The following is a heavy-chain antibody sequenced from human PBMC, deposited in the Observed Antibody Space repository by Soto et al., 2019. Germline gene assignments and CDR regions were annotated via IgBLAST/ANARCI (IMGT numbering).Heavy chain of an antibody. CDR1: GFTFSSYS. CDR3: ARDSGNGDLSDY. V-gene: IGHV3-48*04. Sequence: GGSLRLSCAASGFTFSSYSMNWVRQAPGMGLEWVSYISSSSSTIYYAGSVKGRFTIYRDNAKNSLYLQMNSLRAEDTAVYYGARDSGNGDLSDYWGQGTLVTVSS. D-gene: IGHD7-27*01. CDR2: ISSSSSTI. J-gene: IGHJ4*02.